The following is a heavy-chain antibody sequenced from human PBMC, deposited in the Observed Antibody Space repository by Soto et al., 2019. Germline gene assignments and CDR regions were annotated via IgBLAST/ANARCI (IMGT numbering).Heavy chain of an antibody. CDR2: IIADNSGT. Sequence: GGSLTLSCAAPGFHFTTYTMNSDRPAPGSRLEWVSVIIADNSGTFHQHSVKDQFTLSTAFSKNVLFLQLNSQRNESTAVYYCAKDRHPDGIWTFELWGRGSVVTVSS. J-gene: IGHJ4*02. D-gene: IGHD3-16*01. CDR3: AKDRHPDGIWTFEL. V-gene: IGHV3-23*01. CDR1: GFHFTTYT.